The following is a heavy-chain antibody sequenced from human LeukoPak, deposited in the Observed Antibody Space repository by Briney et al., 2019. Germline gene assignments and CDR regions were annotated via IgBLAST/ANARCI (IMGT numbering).Heavy chain of an antibody. D-gene: IGHD6-19*01. Sequence: GGSLRLSCAASGFTFSSYAMSWVRQAPGKGLEWVSAISGSGGTTYYADSVKGRFTISRDNSKNTLYLQMNSLRAEDKALYYCARGITVADLFDYWGQGTLVTVSS. CDR3: ARGITVADLFDY. CDR1: GFTFSSYA. CDR2: ISGSGGTT. V-gene: IGHV3-23*01. J-gene: IGHJ4*02.